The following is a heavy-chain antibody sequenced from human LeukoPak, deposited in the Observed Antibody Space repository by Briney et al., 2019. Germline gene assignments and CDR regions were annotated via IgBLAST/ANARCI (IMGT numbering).Heavy chain of an antibody. D-gene: IGHD2-15*01. J-gene: IGHJ4*02. Sequence: GGSLRLSCAASGFTVSSNYMSWVRQAPGKGLEWVSVIYSGGSTYYADSVKGRFTISRDNSKNTLYLPMNCLRAEDTAVYYCARDPYGSGGSFFDYWGQGTLVTVSS. CDR2: IYSGGST. CDR3: ARDPYGSGGSFFDY. CDR1: GFTVSSNY. V-gene: IGHV3-53*01.